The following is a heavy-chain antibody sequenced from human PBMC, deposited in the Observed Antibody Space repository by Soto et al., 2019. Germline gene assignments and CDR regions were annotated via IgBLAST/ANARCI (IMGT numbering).Heavy chain of an antibody. CDR3: ARGPSGDKVDS. CDR2: IYNGGST. J-gene: IGHJ4*02. CDR1: GGSISTVNYW. D-gene: IGHD7-27*01. V-gene: IGHV4-30-4*01. Sequence: QVQLQESGPGLVKPSQTLSLTCTVSGGSISTVNYWWSWIRQSPDMGLEWIGHIYNGGSTYNNPSVESXXTXSXXPSKNQLSLTLSSVSAADTAVYYCARGPSGDKVDSWGQGTLVTVSS.